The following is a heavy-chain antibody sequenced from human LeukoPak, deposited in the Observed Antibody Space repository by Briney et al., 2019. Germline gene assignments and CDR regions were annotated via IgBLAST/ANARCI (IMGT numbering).Heavy chain of an antibody. D-gene: IGHD2-2*01. J-gene: IGHJ5*02. CDR2: IYSGGST. Sequence: PGGSLRLSCTASAFTFSRYEMNWVRQAPGKGLEWVSVIYSGGSTYYADSVKGRFTISRDNSKNTLYLQMNSLRAEDTAVYYCAREVVPAAGFDPWGQGTLVTVSS. V-gene: IGHV3-53*01. CDR1: AFTFSRYE. CDR3: AREVVPAAGFDP.